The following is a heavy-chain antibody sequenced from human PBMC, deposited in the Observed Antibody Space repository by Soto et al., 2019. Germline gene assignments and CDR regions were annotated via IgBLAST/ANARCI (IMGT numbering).Heavy chain of an antibody. CDR3: RKAGAGGVLYYFDF. CDR1: GFIFSNSG. V-gene: IGHV3-30*18. D-gene: IGHD2-8*02. CDR2: ISYDGSVR. J-gene: IGHJ4*01. Sequence: GRSLRLSGGASGFIFSNSGMHWVRQAPGKGLEWVTIISYDGSVRYYADSVKGRFTISRDNTSNALYLQMNRMRAEAAVLFYWRKAGAGGVLYYFDFWGQGTLVTVSS.